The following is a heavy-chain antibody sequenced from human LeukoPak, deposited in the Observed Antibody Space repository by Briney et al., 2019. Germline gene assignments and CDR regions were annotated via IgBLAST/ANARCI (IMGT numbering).Heavy chain of an antibody. J-gene: IGHJ6*02. Sequence: PGGSLRLSCPASGFTFNNFAMSWVRQAPGKGLEWVSGISGSGRSTDYADSVKGRFTISRDNSKNTLYLQMNSLRAEDTAVYYCAREDWAGRNFYGMDVWGQGTTIIVSS. CDR1: GFTFNNFA. D-gene: IGHD3/OR15-3a*01. CDR3: AREDWAGRNFYGMDV. V-gene: IGHV3-23*01. CDR2: ISGSGRST.